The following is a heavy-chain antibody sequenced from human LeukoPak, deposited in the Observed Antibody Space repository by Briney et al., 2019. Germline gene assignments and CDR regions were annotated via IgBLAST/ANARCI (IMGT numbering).Heavy chain of an antibody. Sequence: PSETLSLTCTVSGGSISSYYWSWIRQPAGKGLEWIGRTYTSGSTNYNPSLKSRVTISVDTSKNQFSLKLSSVTAADTAVYYCARAGYCSGGSCYFTRWGQGTLVTVSS. J-gene: IGHJ4*02. D-gene: IGHD2-15*01. CDR3: ARAGYCSGGSCYFTR. V-gene: IGHV4-4*07. CDR2: TYTSGST. CDR1: GGSISSYY.